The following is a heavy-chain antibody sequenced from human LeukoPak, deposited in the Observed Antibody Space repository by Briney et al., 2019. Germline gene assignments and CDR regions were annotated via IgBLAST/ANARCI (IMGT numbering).Heavy chain of an antibody. CDR2: IHYSGST. J-gene: IGHJ4*02. D-gene: IGHD5-24*01. CDR1: GGSISGYY. Sequence: NPSETLSLTCSVSGGSISGYYWSWIRQPPGKGLEWIGYIHYSGSTHYNPSLKSRVTISVDTSKNQFSLKLSSVTAADTAVYYCARDGEMGTIENYFDYWGQGTLVTVSS. CDR3: ARDGEMGTIENYFDY. V-gene: IGHV4-59*12.